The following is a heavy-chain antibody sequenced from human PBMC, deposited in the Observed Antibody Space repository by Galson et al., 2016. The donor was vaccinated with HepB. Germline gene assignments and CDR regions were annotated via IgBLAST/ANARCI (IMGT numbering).Heavy chain of an antibody. J-gene: IGHJ2*01. V-gene: IGHV3-23*01. CDR1: GFTFSSYA. CDR2: MSGSGART. Sequence: SLRLSCAASGFTFSSYAMSWVRQAPGKGLEWVSAMSGSGARTFYADSVKGRFTISRDNSKNTLYLQMNSLRAEDTAVYYCAKGENWNYGVWWYFDLWGRGTLVTVSS. D-gene: IGHD1-7*01. CDR3: AKGENWNYGVWWYFDL.